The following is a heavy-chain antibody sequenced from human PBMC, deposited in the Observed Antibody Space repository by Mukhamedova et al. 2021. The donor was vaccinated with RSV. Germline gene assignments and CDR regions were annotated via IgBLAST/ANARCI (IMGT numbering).Heavy chain of an antibody. CDR3: VRLGDGYSYYFDY. J-gene: IGHJ4*02. D-gene: IGHD5-24*01. CDR2: GNP. Sequence: GNPTYAQGFTGRFVFSLDTSVSTAYLQISSLKAEDTAVYYCVRLGDGYSYYFDYWGQETLVTVSS. V-gene: IGHV7-4-1*02.